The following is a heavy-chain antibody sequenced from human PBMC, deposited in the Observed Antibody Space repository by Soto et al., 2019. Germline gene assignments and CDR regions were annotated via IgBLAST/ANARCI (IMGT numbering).Heavy chain of an antibody. D-gene: IGHD2-15*01. V-gene: IGHV3-33*01. Sequence: QVQLVESGGGVVQPGRSLRLSCAASGFTFSSYGMHWVRQAPGKGLAWGAVIWYDGSNKYYADSVKGRFTISRDNSKNKVYLQMNRLRAEDTAVYYCAREGYCSGGSCHDYWGQGTLVTVSS. CDR1: GFTFSSYG. CDR2: IWYDGSNK. J-gene: IGHJ4*02. CDR3: AREGYCSGGSCHDY.